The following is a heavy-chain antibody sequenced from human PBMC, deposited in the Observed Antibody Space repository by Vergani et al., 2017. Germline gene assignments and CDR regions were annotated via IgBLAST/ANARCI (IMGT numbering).Heavy chain of an antibody. V-gene: IGHV3-21*01. D-gene: IGHD1-7*01. CDR3: ARDVASSFTLLELGAFSAVFDY. CDR2: ISSSSSYI. CDR1: GFTFSSYG. Sequence: VQLVESGGGVVQPGRSLRLSCAASGFTFSSYGMHWVRQAPGKGLEWVSSISSSSSYIYYADSVKGRFTISRDNAKNSLYLKMNSLRAEDTAVYYCARDVASSFTLLELGAFSAVFDYWGQGTLVTVSS. J-gene: IGHJ4*02.